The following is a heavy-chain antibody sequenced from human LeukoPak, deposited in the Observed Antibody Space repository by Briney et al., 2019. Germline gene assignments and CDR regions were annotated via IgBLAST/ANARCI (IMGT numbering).Heavy chain of an antibody. Sequence: SETLSLTCTVSGGSISGYYWSWIRQPPGKGLEWIGYIYYSGSTNYNPSLKSRVTISVDTSKNQFSLKLSSVTAADTAVYYCARFVNWFDPWGQGTLVTVSS. CDR2: IYYSGST. CDR3: ARFVNWFDP. J-gene: IGHJ5*02. CDR1: GGSISGYY. V-gene: IGHV4-59*01.